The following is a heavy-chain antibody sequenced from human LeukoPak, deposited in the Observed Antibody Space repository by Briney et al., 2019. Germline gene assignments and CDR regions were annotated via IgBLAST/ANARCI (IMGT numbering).Heavy chain of an antibody. CDR1: GFTFSTYV. Sequence: GRSLRLSCAGSGFTFSTYVIHWVRQTPGKGLEWAALISYDGNSKYYADSVKGRFTISRDNSKNTVYLQMDSLRPEDTAVYYCARVIISTKYYSGMDVWGQGTTVTASS. CDR2: ISYDGNSK. CDR3: ARVIISTKYYSGMDV. V-gene: IGHV3-30*03. J-gene: IGHJ6*02. D-gene: IGHD2/OR15-2a*01.